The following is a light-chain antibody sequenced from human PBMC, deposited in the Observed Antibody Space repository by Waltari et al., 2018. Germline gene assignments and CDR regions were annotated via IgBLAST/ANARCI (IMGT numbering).Light chain of an antibody. CDR2: VKSDGSH. CDR3: QTGGHGTWV. Sequence: QLVLTQSPSASASLGASVKLTCTLSSGHSTNIIAWLQQQPEKGPRFLMNVKSDGSHNKGVGIPDRFSGSSSGAERYLTISSHQSEDEADYYCQTGGHGTWVFGGGTRLTVL. J-gene: IGLJ3*02. CDR1: SGHSTNI. V-gene: IGLV4-69*01.